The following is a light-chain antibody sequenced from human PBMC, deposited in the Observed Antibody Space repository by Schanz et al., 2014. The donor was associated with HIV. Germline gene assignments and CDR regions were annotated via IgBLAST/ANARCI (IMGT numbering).Light chain of an antibody. V-gene: IGLV2-14*03. J-gene: IGLJ1*01. CDR3: SLHMRRTTLDV. Sequence: QSVLTQPASVSGSPGQSISISCAGTSSDVGGDNFVSWYQQHPDRAPKLLVYDVTNRPLGVSNRFSGSKSGNTASLTISGLRAEDEADYYCSLHMRRTTLDVFGTGTKLTVL. CDR2: DVT. CDR1: SSDVGGDNF.